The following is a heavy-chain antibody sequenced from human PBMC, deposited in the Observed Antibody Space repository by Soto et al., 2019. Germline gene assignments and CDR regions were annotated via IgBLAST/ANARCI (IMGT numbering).Heavy chain of an antibody. D-gene: IGHD6-13*01. V-gene: IGHV1-8*01. CDR3: ARVGYSSSWVPFDY. CDR1: GYTFTSYD. J-gene: IGHJ4*02. Sequence: ASVKVSCKASGYTFTSYDINWVRQATGQGLEWMGWMNPNSGNTGYAQKYQGRVTMTRNTSISTAYMELSSLRSEDTAVYYCARVGYSSSWVPFDYWGQGTLVTVSS. CDR2: MNPNSGNT.